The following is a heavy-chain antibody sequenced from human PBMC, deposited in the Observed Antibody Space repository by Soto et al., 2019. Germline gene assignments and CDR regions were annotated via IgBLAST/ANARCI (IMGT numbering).Heavy chain of an antibody. CDR1: GFTFDGYA. CDR3: TKDRYSGYDLDWFDP. CDR2: ISWNSGSI. V-gene: IGHV3-9*01. Sequence: EVQLVESGGGLVQPGRSLRLPCAASGFTFDGYAMHWVRQAPGKGLEWVSGISWNSGSIDYADSVKGRFTISRDNAKNSLYMRMYSLIAEDTALHYCTKDRYSGYDLDWFDPWGQGTLVTVSS. J-gene: IGHJ5*02. D-gene: IGHD5-12*01.